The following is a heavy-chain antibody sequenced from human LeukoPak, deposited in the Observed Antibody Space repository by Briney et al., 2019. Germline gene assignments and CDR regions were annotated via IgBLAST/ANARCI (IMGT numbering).Heavy chain of an antibody. J-gene: IGHJ4*02. CDR2: IWYDGRNK. V-gene: IGHV3-33*01. CDR1: GFTFSSYG. Sequence: PGRSLRLSCAASGFTFSSYGMHWVRQAPGKGLEWVAFIWYDGRNKYYADSVKGRFTISRDNSKNTLYLQMNSLRAEDTAVYYCARDPRIYCSSTSCYAGILDYWGQGTLVTVSS. CDR3: ARDPRIYCSSTSCYAGILDY. D-gene: IGHD2-2*01.